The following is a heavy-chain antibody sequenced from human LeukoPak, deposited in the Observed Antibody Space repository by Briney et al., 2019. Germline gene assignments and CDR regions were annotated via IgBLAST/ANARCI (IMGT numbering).Heavy chain of an antibody. V-gene: IGHV4-4*07. Sequence: SSETLSLTCTVSGASISSYYWSWLRQPAGKGLEWIGRTYTSGSTNYNPSLKSRVTMSIDTSKNQFSLKLSSVTAADTAVYYCARIGRTYYEFYFDYWGQGTLVTVSS. CDR3: ARIGRTYYEFYFDY. D-gene: IGHD3-16*01. J-gene: IGHJ4*02. CDR1: GASISSYY. CDR2: TYTSGST.